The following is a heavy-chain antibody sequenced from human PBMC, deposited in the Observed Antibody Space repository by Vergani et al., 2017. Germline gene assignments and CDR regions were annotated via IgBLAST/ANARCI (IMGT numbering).Heavy chain of an antibody. V-gene: IGHV1-2*02. Sequence: QVQLVQSGAEVKKPGASVKVSCKASGYTFTGYFMHWVRQAPGQGLEWMGWINPNSGGTNYAQKFQGRVTMTRDTSISTAYMELSNLRSDDTAVCYCARVGTSSNRDYFDYWGQGTLVTVSS. J-gene: IGHJ4*02. CDR2: INPNSGGT. D-gene: IGHD2-2*01. CDR3: ARVGTSSNRDYFDY. CDR1: GYTFTGYF.